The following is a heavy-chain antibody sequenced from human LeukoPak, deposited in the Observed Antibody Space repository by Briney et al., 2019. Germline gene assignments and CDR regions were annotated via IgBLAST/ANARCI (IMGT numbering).Heavy chain of an antibody. Sequence: SETLSLTCAVYGGSLSGYSWSWIRQPPGKGLEWIGEINHSGSTNYNPSLKSRVTISVDTSKNQFSLKLSSVTAADTAVYYCARDGGYYGSGSYNPLRYWGQGTLVTVSS. CDR1: GGSLSGYS. CDR3: ARDGGYYGSGSYNPLRY. CDR2: INHSGST. V-gene: IGHV4-34*01. D-gene: IGHD3-10*01. J-gene: IGHJ4*02.